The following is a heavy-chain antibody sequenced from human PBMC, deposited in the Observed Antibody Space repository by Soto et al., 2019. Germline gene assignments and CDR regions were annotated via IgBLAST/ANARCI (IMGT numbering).Heavy chain of an antibody. CDR3: ARPLIGNTVDL. Sequence: QAQLLQSGAEVKKPGASVKVSCKASGYTFINYFIHWVRQAPGQRLEWIGIVDPSRGSADYAQKFQGRVKMTNDVSTRTVFMDLSSLRSEDTAVYYCARPLIGNTVDLWGQGTTVIVSS. D-gene: IGHD1-7*01. V-gene: IGHV1-46*01. CDR1: GYTFINYF. J-gene: IGHJ3*01. CDR2: VDPSRGSA.